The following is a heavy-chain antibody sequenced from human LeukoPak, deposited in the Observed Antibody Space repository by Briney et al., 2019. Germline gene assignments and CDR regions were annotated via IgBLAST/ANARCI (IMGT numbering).Heavy chain of an antibody. CDR1: GGSITSTNW. CDR3: ARGSGYGDYRLDY. Sequence: SETLSLTCGVSGGSITSTNWWSWVRQPPGQGLEWIGEISLSGLTNYNPSLKSRVTISVDTSKNQFSLNLSSVTAADTAVYYCARGSGYGDYRLDYWGQGTLVTVSS. V-gene: IGHV4-4*02. CDR2: ISLSGLT. D-gene: IGHD4-17*01. J-gene: IGHJ4*02.